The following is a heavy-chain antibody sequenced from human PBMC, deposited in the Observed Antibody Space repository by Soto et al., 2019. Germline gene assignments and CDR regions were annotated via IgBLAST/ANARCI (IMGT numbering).Heavy chain of an antibody. CDR1: GYTFTDYF. J-gene: IGHJ5*02. Sequence: QVQLVQSGAEVKKPGASVKVSCRASGYTFTDYFIHWVRQAPGQGFEWMGWINPKIRGTTYAQKFQGRVTMTRDTSNSTAYMELRGLRSDDTAVYYCARVTLKAGNWFDPWGQGTLVTVSS. V-gene: IGHV1-2*02. CDR2: INPKIRGT. CDR3: ARVTLKAGNWFDP.